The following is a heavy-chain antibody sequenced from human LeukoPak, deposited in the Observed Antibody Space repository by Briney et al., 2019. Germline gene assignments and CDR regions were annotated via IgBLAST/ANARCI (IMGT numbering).Heavy chain of an antibody. CDR1: GFTFSSYS. J-gene: IGHJ6*02. CDR2: ISSSSSYI. CDR3: ARRSSTTQEYYYYYGMDV. D-gene: IGHD2-2*01. Sequence: GGSLRLSCAASGFTFSSYSMNWVRQAPGKGLEWVSSISSSSSYIYYADSVEGRFTISRDNAKNSLYLQMNSLRAEDTAVYYCARRSSTTQEYYYYYGMDVWGQGTTVTVSS. V-gene: IGHV3-21*01.